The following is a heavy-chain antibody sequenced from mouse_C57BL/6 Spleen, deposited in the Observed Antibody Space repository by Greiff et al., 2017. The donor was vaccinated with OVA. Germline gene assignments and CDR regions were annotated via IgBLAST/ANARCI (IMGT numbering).Heavy chain of an antibody. CDR3: ARKGVVATREYYFDY. D-gene: IGHD1-1*01. V-gene: IGHV1-26*01. J-gene: IGHJ2*01. Sequence: VQLQQSGPELVKPGASVKISCKASGYTFTDYYMNWVKQSHGKSLEWIGDINPNNGGTSYNQKFKGKATLTVDKSSSTAYMELRSLTSEDSAVYYCARKGVVATREYYFDYWGQGTTLTVSS. CDR1: GYTFTDYY. CDR2: INPNNGGT.